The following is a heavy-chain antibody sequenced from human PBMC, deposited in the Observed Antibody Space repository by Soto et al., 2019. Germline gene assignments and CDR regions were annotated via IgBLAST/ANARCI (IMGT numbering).Heavy chain of an antibody. CDR3: VRVVPAATSGYSYGLFDY. Sequence: SDTLSLTCTVSGDSISTNSYSWCWIRHPPGQGLEWIGLFYYSRSTHYNPSLKSRLTVSVDTSKNQFSLKVSSVTATDTAVYYCVRVVPAATSGYSYGLFDYWGQGTLVTVS. CDR1: GDSISTNSYS. V-gene: IGHV4-39*01. D-gene: IGHD5-18*01. CDR2: FYYSRST. J-gene: IGHJ4*02.